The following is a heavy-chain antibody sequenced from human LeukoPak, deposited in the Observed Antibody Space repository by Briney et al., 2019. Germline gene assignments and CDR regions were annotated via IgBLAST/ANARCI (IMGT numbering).Heavy chain of an antibody. CDR3: ATSAGGNYYDSSGYDY. CDR1: GYTLTELS. CDR2: FDPEDGKT. Sequence: ASVKVSCKVSGYTLTELSMHWVRQAPGKGLEWMGGFDPEDGKTIYAQKFQGRVTVTEDTSTDTAYMELSSLRSEDTAVYYCATSAGGNYYDSSGYDYWGQGTLVTVSS. J-gene: IGHJ4*02. D-gene: IGHD3-22*01. V-gene: IGHV1-24*01.